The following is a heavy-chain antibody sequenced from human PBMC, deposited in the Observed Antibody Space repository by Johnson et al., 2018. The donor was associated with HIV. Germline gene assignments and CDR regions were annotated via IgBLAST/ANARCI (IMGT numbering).Heavy chain of an antibody. V-gene: IGHV3-33*06. CDR3: AKDQWSSSWTNVAFDI. CDR1: GFTFSTYG. CDR2: MWYDGSNK. J-gene: IGHJ3*02. Sequence: QVQLVESGGGVVQPGRSLRLSCAASGFTFSTYGMHWVRQAPGKGLEWVAVMWYDGSNKYYADSVKGRFTISRDNYKNTLYLQMNSLRAEDTAVYYCAKDQWSSSWTNVAFDIWCQGTMVTVSS. D-gene: IGHD6-13*01.